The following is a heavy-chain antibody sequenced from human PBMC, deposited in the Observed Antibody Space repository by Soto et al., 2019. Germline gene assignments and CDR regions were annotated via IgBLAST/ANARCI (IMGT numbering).Heavy chain of an antibody. V-gene: IGHV4-30-2*01. CDR3: ARGGGSDSFDY. Sequence: QLQLHESGSGLVKPSQTLSLTCTVSGASIPFGGYSCSWIRQTPVKGLEWIGYINHLENTFYNPSFESRLTLSIDRAKNQFSLKLHYMSAADRAVYFCARGGGSDSFDYWGQGILVTVSS. D-gene: IGHD1-26*01. CDR1: GASIPFGGYS. J-gene: IGHJ4*02. CDR2: INHLENT.